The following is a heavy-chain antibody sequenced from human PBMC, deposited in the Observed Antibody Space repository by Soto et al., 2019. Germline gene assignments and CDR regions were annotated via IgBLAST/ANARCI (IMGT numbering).Heavy chain of an antibody. D-gene: IGHD3-22*01. CDR1: GFTVSSNY. CDR3: AADMYYYDSSGYLDAGGMDV. CDR2: IYSGGST. J-gene: IGHJ6*02. V-gene: IGHV3-53*01. Sequence: GGSLRLSCAASGFTVSSNYMSWVRQAPWKGLEWVSVIYSGGSTYYADSVKGRFTISRDNSKNTLYLQMNSLRAEDTAVYYCAADMYYYDSSGYLDAGGMDVWGQGTTVTVSS.